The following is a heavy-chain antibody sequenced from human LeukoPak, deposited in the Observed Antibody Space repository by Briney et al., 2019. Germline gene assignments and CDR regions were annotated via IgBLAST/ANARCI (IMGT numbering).Heavy chain of an antibody. Sequence: GGSLRLSCTASKFTFSNYGMQWVRQAPGKGLEWVSGISGSGGSTYYADSLKGRFTISRDNSRNTLYLQMNSLRADDTAVYYCAKGATGGSYYFDYWGQGTLVTVSS. V-gene: IGHV3-23*01. CDR3: AKGATGGSYYFDY. CDR2: ISGSGGST. CDR1: KFTFSNYG. J-gene: IGHJ4*02. D-gene: IGHD1-26*01.